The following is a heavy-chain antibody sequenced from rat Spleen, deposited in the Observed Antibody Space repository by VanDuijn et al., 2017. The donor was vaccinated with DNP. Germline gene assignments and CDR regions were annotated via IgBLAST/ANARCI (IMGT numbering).Heavy chain of an antibody. D-gene: IGHD1-10*01. V-gene: IGHV5-20*01. CDR3: YNNYFAY. Sequence: EVQLVESGGGLVQPGRSLKLSCAASGFTFSDYYMAWVRQAPTKGLDWVASISYDGGNTYYRDSVKGRFTISRDNAKSGLYLQMNSLQTDDTAVYYCYNNYFAYWGQGVMVTVSS. CDR2: ISYDGGNT. J-gene: IGHJ2*01. CDR1: GFTFSDYY.